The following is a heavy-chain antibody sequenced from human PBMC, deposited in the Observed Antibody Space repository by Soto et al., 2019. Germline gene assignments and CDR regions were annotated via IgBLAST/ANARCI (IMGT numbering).Heavy chain of an antibody. J-gene: IGHJ4*02. CDR3: AKDLAFRTPAVVHFDY. CDR2: TRGSGGST. CDR1: GLSFCSYA. D-gene: IGHD3-22*01. V-gene: IGHV3-23*01. Sequence: GGSLSLSFQASGLSFCSYAMSWVRQAQGKGLEWVAVTRGSGGSTYYGDSVKGRFTISRDNSKNTLYLQMNSLRAEDTAVYYCAKDLAFRTPAVVHFDYWGQGTLVTVSS.